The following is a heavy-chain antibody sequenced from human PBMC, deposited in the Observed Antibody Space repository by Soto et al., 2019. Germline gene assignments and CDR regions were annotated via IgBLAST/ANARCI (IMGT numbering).Heavy chain of an antibody. CDR2: ISAYNGNT. CDR1: GYTFTSYG. CDR3: ARGGPKSCRGGSCSSFAFGWFDP. J-gene: IGHJ5*02. V-gene: IGHV1-18*04. Sequence: ASVKASCKAPGYTFTSYGISWVRQAPGQGLEWMGWISAYNGNTNYAQKLQGRVTMTTDTPTSTAYMELRSLRSDDTAVYYCARGGPKSCRGGSCSSFAFGWFDPWGQGTLVTVSS. D-gene: IGHD2-15*01.